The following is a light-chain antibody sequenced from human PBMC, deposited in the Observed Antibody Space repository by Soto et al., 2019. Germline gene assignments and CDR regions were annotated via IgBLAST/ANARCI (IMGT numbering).Light chain of an antibody. CDR2: DVS. J-gene: IGLJ1*01. CDR1: SSDVGGYNY. Sequence: QSALTQPASVSGSPGQSITISCTGTSSDVGGYNYVSWYQQHPGKAPKLMIYDVSNRPSGVSNRFSGSKSGNTASLTISGFQAEDEADYYCSSHTSSSTLLYVFGTGTKETVL. V-gene: IGLV2-14*01. CDR3: SSHTSSSTLLYV.